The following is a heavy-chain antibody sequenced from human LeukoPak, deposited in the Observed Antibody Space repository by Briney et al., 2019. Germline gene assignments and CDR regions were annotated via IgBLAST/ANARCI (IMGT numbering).Heavy chain of an antibody. Sequence: SETLSLTCTVSGGSINYYYWKWIRQPPGKGLEWIGHIYYSGSTNYNSSLKSRVTILVDTSRNQFSLKLSSLTAADAAVYYCARGKAAAASTLPFDPWGQGTLVTVSS. J-gene: IGHJ5*02. CDR1: GGSINYYY. V-gene: IGHV4-59*01. CDR3: ARGKAAAASTLPFDP. CDR2: IYYSGST. D-gene: IGHD6-13*01.